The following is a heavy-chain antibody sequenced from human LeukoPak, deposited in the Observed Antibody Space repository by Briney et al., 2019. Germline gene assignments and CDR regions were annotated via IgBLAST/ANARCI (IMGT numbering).Heavy chain of an antibody. CDR2: INPNSGGT. D-gene: IGHD6-19*01. CDR3: ARVRGGIAVAGKYYYFDY. V-gene: IGHV1-2*06. J-gene: IGHJ4*02. Sequence: ASVKVSCKASGYTFTGYYMHWVRQAPGQGLEWMGRINPNSGGTNYAQKFQGRVTMTRDTSISTAYVELSRLRSDDTAVYYCARVRGGIAVAGKYYYFDYWGQGTLVTVSS. CDR1: GYTFTGYY.